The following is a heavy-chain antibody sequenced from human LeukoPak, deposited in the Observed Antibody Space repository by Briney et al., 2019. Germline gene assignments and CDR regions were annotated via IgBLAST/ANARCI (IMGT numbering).Heavy chain of an antibody. V-gene: IGHV1-69*06. CDR1: GGTFSSYA. D-gene: IGHD3-9*01. Sequence: SVNVSCTASGGTFSSYAISWVRQAPGQGLEWMGGIIPIFGTANYAQKFQGRVTITADKSTSTAYMELSSLRSEDTAVYYCARSRYDILTGYDYWGQGTLVTVSS. J-gene: IGHJ4*02. CDR2: IIPIFGTA. CDR3: ARSRYDILTGYDY.